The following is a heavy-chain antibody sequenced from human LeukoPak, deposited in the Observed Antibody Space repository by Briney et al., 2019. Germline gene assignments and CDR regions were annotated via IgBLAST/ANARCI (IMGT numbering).Heavy chain of an antibody. V-gene: IGHV3-49*04. CDR3: TGGIAVAGTFDSFDY. Sequence: LAGGSLRLSCTASGFTFGDYAMSWVRQAPGKGLEWVGFLRSKAYGGTTEYAASVKGRFTISRDASKSIDYLQMNSLKTEDTAVYYCTGGIAVAGTFDSFDYWGQRTLVTVSS. D-gene: IGHD6-19*01. CDR1: GFTFGDYA. J-gene: IGHJ4*02. CDR2: LRSKAYGGTT.